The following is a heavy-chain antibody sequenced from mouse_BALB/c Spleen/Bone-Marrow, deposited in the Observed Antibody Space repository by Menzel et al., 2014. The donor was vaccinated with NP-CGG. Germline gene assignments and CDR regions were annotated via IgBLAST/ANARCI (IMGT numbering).Heavy chain of an antibody. D-gene: IGHD2-3*01. Sequence: QVQLQQSGAVLVRPGTSVKMSCKASGYAFTNYWIEWVKQRPGQGLEWIGVINPGSGGAKYYEKFKAKMTLTADKSSSTAYMQHSSLTSDGSAVYFCARDGSWFPNWGQGTPVTVSA. CDR1: GYAFTNYW. J-gene: IGHJ3*01. CDR2: INPGSGGA. CDR3: ARDGSWFPN. V-gene: IGHV1-54*01.